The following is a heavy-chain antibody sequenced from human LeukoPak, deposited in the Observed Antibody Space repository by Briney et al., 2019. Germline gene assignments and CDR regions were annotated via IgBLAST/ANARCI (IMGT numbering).Heavy chain of an antibody. CDR3: ARKGYTMVRGVSPTLWNYGMDV. Sequence: PSETLSLTCAVYGGSFSGYYWSWIRQPPGKGLEWIGEINHSGSTNYNPSLKSRVTISVDTSKNQFSLKLSSVTAADTAVYYCARKGYTMVRGVSPTLWNYGMDVWGQGTTVTVSS. J-gene: IGHJ6*02. D-gene: IGHD3-10*01. V-gene: IGHV4-34*01. CDR2: INHSGST. CDR1: GGSFSGYY.